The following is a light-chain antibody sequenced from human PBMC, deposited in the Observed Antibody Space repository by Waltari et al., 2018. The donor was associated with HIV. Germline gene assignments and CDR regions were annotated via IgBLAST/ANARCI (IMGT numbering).Light chain of an antibody. CDR3: QQSYTKPPT. CDR2: EAS. Sequence: DIQMTQSPSSLSAYVGDRNTITCRASQSISNYLNWYQQKPGRAPNLLIYEASSLQSGVPPRFSGSGSGTDFTLTISSLQPEDFATYYCQQSYTKPPTFGQGTNLEIK. V-gene: IGKV1-39*01. J-gene: IGKJ2*01. CDR1: QSISNY.